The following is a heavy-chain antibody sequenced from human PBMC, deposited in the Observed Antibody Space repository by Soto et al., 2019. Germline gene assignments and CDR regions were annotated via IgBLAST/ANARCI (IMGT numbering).Heavy chain of an antibody. Sequence: GGSLRLSCAASGFTFSSYAMSWVRQAPGKGLEWVSAISGSGGSTYYADSVKGRFTISRDNSKNTLYLQMNSLRAEDTAVYHCAKLGSDLWYYFDYWGQGTLVTVSS. CDR1: GFTFSSYA. CDR2: ISGSGGST. J-gene: IGHJ4*02. V-gene: IGHV3-23*01. D-gene: IGHD3-10*01. CDR3: AKLGSDLWYYFDY.